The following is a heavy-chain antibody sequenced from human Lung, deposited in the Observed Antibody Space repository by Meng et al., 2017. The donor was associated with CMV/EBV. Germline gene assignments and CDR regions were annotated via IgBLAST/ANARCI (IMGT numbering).Heavy chain of an antibody. D-gene: IGHD2-2*01. J-gene: IGHJ4*02. V-gene: IGHV3-7*01. CDR1: GFTFSDQW. Sequence: LTCEDSGFTFSDQWMSWVRQAPGKGLEWVGRISKSGVDTYYADSVRGRFSISRDNVRGSLFLQMNSLRLEDSGVYFCLRDYQTIWRQGTVVTVSS. CDR2: ISKSGVDT. CDR3: LRDYQTI.